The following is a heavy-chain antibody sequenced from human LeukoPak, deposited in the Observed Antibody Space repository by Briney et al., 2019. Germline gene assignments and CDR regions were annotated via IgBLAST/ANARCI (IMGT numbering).Heavy chain of an antibody. V-gene: IGHV3-74*01. D-gene: IGHD6-19*01. CDR1: GFTFSSYW. Sequence: GRSLRLSCAASGFTFSSYWMHWVRQAPGKGLVWVSRINTDGSSTSYADSVKGRFTISRDNAKNTLYLQMNSLRAEDTAVYYCARGTAEGGQWLVDYWGQGTLVTVSS. CDR2: INTDGSST. CDR3: ARGTAEGGQWLVDY. J-gene: IGHJ4*02.